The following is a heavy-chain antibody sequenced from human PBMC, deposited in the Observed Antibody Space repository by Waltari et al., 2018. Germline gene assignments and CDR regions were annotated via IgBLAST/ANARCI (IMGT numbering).Heavy chain of an antibody. Sequence: QVQMVASGGGVVQTGRSLRLSCGASTIRFDTYGLHRVRQTPGKGLEWVALISYDGSDIYYADSAKGRFTISRDNSKNTVYLQMNSLRSEDTAVYYCAKAALGPRAGGMDVWGQGTTVTVSS. J-gene: IGHJ6*02. V-gene: IGHV3-30*18. CDR2: ISYDGSDI. D-gene: IGHD1-26*01. CDR1: TIRFDTYG. CDR3: AKAALGPRAGGMDV.